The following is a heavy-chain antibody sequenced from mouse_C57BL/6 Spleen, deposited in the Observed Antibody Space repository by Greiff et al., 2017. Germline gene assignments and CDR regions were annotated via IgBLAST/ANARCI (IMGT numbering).Heavy chain of an antibody. CDR2: IDPSDSYT. V-gene: IGHV1-59*01. D-gene: IGHD1-1*01. CDR3: AREGITTVVNAMDY. Sequence: VQLQQPGAELVRPGTSVKLSCKASGYTFPSYWMHWVKQRPGQGLEWIGVIDPSDSYTNYNQKFKGKATLTVDTSSSTAYMQLSSLTSEDSAVYYCAREGITTVVNAMDYWGQGTSVTVSS. J-gene: IGHJ4*01. CDR1: GYTFPSYW.